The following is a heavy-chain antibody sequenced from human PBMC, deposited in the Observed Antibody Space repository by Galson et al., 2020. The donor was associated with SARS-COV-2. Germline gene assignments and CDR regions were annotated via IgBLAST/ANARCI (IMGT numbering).Heavy chain of an antibody. Sequence: SETLSLTCTVSGGSISSRNYYWAWIRQPPGKGLEWIGSVYYSGTTYYNPSLKSRVSMSVDTSKDQFSLKLSSVTAADTAVYYCARHLNGGTDYGGQGTLVTVSS. CDR3: ARHLNGGTDY. J-gene: IGHJ4*02. CDR1: GGSISSRNYY. V-gene: IGHV4-39*01. D-gene: IGHD3-9*01. CDR2: VYYSGTT.